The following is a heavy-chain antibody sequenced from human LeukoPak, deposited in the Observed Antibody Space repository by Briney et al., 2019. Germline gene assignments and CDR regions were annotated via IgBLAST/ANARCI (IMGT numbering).Heavy chain of an antibody. CDR1: GFTFSDYS. Sequence: GGSLRLSCAASGFTFSDYSMNWVRQAPGKGLEWISYIGIDSGNTNYADSVKGRFTISRDNSKNTLYLQMNSLRAEDTAVYYCAKKPSPIAAAGSFDYWGQGTLVTVSS. V-gene: IGHV3-48*01. CDR2: IGIDSGNT. D-gene: IGHD6-13*01. J-gene: IGHJ4*02. CDR3: AKKPSPIAAAGSFDY.